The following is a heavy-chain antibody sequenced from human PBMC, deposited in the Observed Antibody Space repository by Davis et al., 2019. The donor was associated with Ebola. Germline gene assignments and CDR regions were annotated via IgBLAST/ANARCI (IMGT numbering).Heavy chain of an antibody. D-gene: IGHD1-26*01. CDR2: ILSDGSKT. CDR3: ARDLVSGSHGPPGY. J-gene: IGHJ4*02. CDR1: GFASGFSFSDYG. V-gene: IGHV3-30*03. Sequence: PGGSLRLSCAASGFASGFSFSDYGMHWVRQAPSKGLDWVAVILSDGSKTFYADSVKGRFTISRDNSKNTLFLHMNSLRPEDTGVYYCARDLVSGSHGPPGYWSQGTLVAVSS.